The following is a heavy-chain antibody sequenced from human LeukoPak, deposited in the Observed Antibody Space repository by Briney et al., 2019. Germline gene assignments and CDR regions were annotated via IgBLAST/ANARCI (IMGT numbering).Heavy chain of an antibody. CDR2: IYYSGST. V-gene: IGHV4-30-4*01. J-gene: IGHJ4*02. CDR1: GGSISSGDYY. CDR3: ARDPGYSYGFDY. D-gene: IGHD5-18*01. Sequence: SETLSLTCTVSGGSISSGDYYWSWIRQPPGKGLEWIGYIYYSGSTYYNPSLKSRVTISVDTSKNQFSLKLSSVAAADTAVYYCARDPGYSYGFDYWGQGTLVTVSS.